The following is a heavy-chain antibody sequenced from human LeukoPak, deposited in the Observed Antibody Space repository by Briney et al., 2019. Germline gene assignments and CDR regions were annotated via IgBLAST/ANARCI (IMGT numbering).Heavy chain of an antibody. CDR3: ARDHQPLPHYYYCYMDV. Sequence: PAASVKVSCKASGYTFTSYGISWVRQAPGQGLEWMGWISAYNGNTNYAQKLQGRVTMTTDTSTSTAYMELRGLRSDDTAVYYCARDHQPLPHYYYCYMDVWGKGTTVTVSS. CDR1: GYTFTSYG. V-gene: IGHV1-18*01. D-gene: IGHD2-2*01. CDR2: ISAYNGNT. J-gene: IGHJ6*03.